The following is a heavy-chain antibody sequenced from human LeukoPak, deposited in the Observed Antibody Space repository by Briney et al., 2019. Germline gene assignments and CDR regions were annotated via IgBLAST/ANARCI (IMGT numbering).Heavy chain of an antibody. CDR3: ARVAMVRGVISWFDP. CDR1: GGSISSGGYY. CDR2: IYTSGST. Sequence: SETLSLTCTVSGGSISSGGYYWSWIRQPAGKGLEWIGRIYTSGSTNYNPSLKSRVTMSVDTSKNQFSLKLSSVTAADTAVYYCARVAMVRGVISWFDPWGQGTLVTVSS. J-gene: IGHJ5*02. D-gene: IGHD3-10*01. V-gene: IGHV4-61*02.